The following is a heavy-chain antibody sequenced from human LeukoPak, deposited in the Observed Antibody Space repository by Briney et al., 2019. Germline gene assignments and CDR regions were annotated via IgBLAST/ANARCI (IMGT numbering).Heavy chain of an antibody. CDR3: ARKWGVVTAYFDY. CDR1: GYTFTSYD. J-gene: IGHJ4*02. D-gene: IGHD3-3*01. Sequence: ASVKVSCKASGYTFTSYDINWVRQATGQGLEWMGWMNPNSGNTGYAQKFQGRVTITRNTSISTAYMELSSLRSEDTAVYYCARKWGVVTAYFDYWGQGTLVTVSS. V-gene: IGHV1-8*03. CDR2: MNPNSGNT.